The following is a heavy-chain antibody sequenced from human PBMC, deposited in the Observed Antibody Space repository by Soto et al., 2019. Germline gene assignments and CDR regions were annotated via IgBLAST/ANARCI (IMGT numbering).Heavy chain of an antibody. CDR2: IYYSGST. D-gene: IGHD3-16*01. J-gene: IGHJ5*02. CDR1: GGSISSYY. CDR3: ARVPLRNWFDP. V-gene: IGHV4-59*01. Sequence: SETVSLTCTVSGGSISSYYWSWIRQPPGKGLEWIGYIYYSGSTNYNPSLKSRVTISVDTSKNQFPLKLSSVTAADTAVYYCARVPLRNWFDPWGQGTLVTVSS.